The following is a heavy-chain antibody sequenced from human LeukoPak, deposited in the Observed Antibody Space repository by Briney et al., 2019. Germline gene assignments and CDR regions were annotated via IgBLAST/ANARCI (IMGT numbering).Heavy chain of an antibody. CDR2: IKKDGSEE. V-gene: IGHV3-7*01. D-gene: IGHD6-19*01. Sequence: GGSLRLSCTASGFSFSTSWMSWVRQTPGKGPEWVANIKKDGSEEYYVDSVKTRFTISRDNAKNSLYLQLNSLIVEDTAVYYCARLSTSVAGGDHWGQGTLVTVSS. CDR3: ARLSTSVAGGDH. J-gene: IGHJ4*02. CDR1: GFSFSTSW.